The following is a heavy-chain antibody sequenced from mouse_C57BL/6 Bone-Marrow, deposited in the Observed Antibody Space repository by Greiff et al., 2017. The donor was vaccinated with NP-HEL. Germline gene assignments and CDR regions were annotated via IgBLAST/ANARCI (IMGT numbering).Heavy chain of an antibody. D-gene: IGHD2-5*01. V-gene: IGHV5-16*01. CDR3: AREGAYYSNLDY. CDR1: GFTFSDYY. J-gene: IGHJ2*01. Sequence: EVHLVESEAGLVQPGSSMKLSCTASGFTFSDYYMAWVRQVPEKGLEWVANINHDDSGTYYLDSFKSRFIISRDNAYNILYLQVSSLKSEDTATYYGAREGAYYSNLDYWGQGTTLTVSS. CDR2: INHDDSGT.